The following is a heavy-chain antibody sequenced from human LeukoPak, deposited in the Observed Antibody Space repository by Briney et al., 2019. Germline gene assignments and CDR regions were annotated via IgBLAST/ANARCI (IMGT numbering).Heavy chain of an antibody. J-gene: IGHJ6*02. CDR3: ARFGVYYDMGV. D-gene: IGHD3-16*01. V-gene: IGHV4-59*01. Sequence: PSETLSLTCTVSGGSISGYYWTWIRQPPGKGLEWIGQVHYSGKADYNPSLRSRITISVDTFKNQISLKLSSVTAADTAVYYCARFGVYYDMGVWGQGTTVTVS. CDR1: GGSISGYY. CDR2: VHYSGKA.